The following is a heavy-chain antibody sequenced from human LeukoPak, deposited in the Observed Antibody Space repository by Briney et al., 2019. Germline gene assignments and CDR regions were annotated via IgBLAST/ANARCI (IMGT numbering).Heavy chain of an antibody. CDR2: INPSGGST. CDR3: ARGGLWELLSFDAFDI. Sequence: GASVKVSCKASGYTFTSYYMHWVRQAPGQGLEWMGIINPSGGSTSYAQKFQGRVTMTRDTSTSTVYMELSSLRSEDTAVYYCARGGLWELLSFDAFDIWGQGTMVTVSS. J-gene: IGHJ3*02. CDR1: GYTFTSYY. D-gene: IGHD1-26*01. V-gene: IGHV1-46*01.